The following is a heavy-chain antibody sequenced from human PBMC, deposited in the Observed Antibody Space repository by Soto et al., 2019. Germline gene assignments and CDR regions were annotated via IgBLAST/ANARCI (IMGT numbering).Heavy chain of an antibody. CDR2: IYWDDGI. D-gene: IGHD5-12*01. Sequence: ITLKESGPTLVKPTQTLTLTCTFSGFSLSTSGVGVGWIRQPPGKALEWLALIYWDDGIYYSPSLKSRLTVTKDTSKNQVVLTMTNMDPVDTATYYCAHRPSGNAMRRLDPWGQGTLVTVSS. V-gene: IGHV2-5*02. J-gene: IGHJ5*02. CDR1: GFSLSTSGVG. CDR3: AHRPSGNAMRRLDP.